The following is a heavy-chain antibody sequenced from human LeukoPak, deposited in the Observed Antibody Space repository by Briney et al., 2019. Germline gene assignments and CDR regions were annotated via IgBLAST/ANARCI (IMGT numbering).Heavy chain of an antibody. CDR3: ARGGLQPTV. CDR1: GYSISSGYY. J-gene: IGHJ4*02. CDR2: IYHSGGT. D-gene: IGHD5-24*01. Sequence: SETLSLTCAVSGYSISSGYYWGWIRQPPGKGLEWIGSIYHSGGTYYNPSLKSRVTISVDTSKNQFSLKLSSATAADTAVYYCARGGLQPTVWGQGTLVTVSS. V-gene: IGHV4-38-2*01.